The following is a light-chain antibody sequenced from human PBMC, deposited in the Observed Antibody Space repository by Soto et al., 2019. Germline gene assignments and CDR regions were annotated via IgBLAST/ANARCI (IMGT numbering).Light chain of an antibody. CDR3: QKSYTTQWT. V-gene: IGKV1-39*01. J-gene: IGKJ1*01. Sequence: DIQITQSHSTLSASVGGRVTIACRASQTISSSWLAWYQQKQGKAPKLMIYAESTLQSGVTFRFSGSGSEKDFTITIRGLQNEDFENYHCQKSYTTQWTFGQGTKVDIK. CDR1: QTISSSW. CDR2: AES.